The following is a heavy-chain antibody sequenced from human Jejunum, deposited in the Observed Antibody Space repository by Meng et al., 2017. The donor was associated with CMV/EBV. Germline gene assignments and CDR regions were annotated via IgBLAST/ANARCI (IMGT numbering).Heavy chain of an antibody. Sequence: QITLKESGPTLVEPPQPIRLTCIFSGFSLTTFQVGVGWIRPPPGKALEWLALIYWDDDKRYSPSLKSRLTITMDTSKNQVVLTMTNMDPVDTATYYCAHVKAVAGNPLDFWVLGTLGTVSA. D-gene: IGHD6-19*01. CDR3: AHVKAVAGNPLDF. CDR1: GFSLTTFQVG. V-gene: IGHV2-5*02. J-gene: IGHJ4*02. CDR2: IYWDDDK.